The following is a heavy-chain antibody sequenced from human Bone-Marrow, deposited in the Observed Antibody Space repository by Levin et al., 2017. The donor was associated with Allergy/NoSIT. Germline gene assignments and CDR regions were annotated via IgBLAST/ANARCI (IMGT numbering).Heavy chain of an antibody. J-gene: IGHJ2*01. Sequence: PGGSLRLSCAASGFTFSSYAMSWVRQAPGKGLEWVSAISGSGGSTYYADSVKGRFTISRDNSKNTLYLQMNSLRAEDTAVYYCASHPLLGYCSSTSCYTNGVGWYFDLWGRGTLVTVSS. V-gene: IGHV3-23*01. CDR3: ASHPLLGYCSSTSCYTNGVGWYFDL. D-gene: IGHD2-2*02. CDR1: GFTFSSYA. CDR2: ISGSGGST.